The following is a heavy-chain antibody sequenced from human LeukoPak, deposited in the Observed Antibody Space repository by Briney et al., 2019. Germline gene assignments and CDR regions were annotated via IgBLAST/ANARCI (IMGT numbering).Heavy chain of an antibody. CDR2: IMPIFGSA. V-gene: IGHV1-69*13. CDR1: GGTFNNHA. J-gene: IGHJ4*02. CDR3: AREGEWLRTKHFDD. Sequence: ASVKVSCKASGGTFNNHAISWVRQAPGQGLEWMGGIMPIFGSANYAQKFQGRVTITADESMTTAYMEVTSLRSDDTAVYYCAREGEWLRTKHFDDRGQGTLVTVSS. D-gene: IGHD5-12*01.